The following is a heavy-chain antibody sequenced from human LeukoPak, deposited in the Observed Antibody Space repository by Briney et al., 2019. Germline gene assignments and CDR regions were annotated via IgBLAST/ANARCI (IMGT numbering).Heavy chain of an antibody. CDR1: GFTFSTYW. CDR3: ARGFYYVSGTASSWFDP. J-gene: IGHJ5*02. CDR2: INTDETRT. D-gene: IGHD3-10*01. Sequence: GGSLRLSCAASGFTFSTYWMHWVRQAPGKGLVWVSHINTDETRTSYADSVKGRFTISRDNAKNTLYLQMNSLRAEDTAVYYCARGFYYVSGTASSWFDPWGQGTLVTVSS. V-gene: IGHV3-74*01.